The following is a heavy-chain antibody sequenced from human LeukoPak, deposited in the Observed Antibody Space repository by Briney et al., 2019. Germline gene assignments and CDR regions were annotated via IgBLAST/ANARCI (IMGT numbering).Heavy chain of an antibody. D-gene: IGHD6-19*01. V-gene: IGHV3-21*01. J-gene: IGHJ3*02. Sequence: KPGGSLTLSCAAPGFTSSRMNWVRQAPGKGLEWVSSISSSSSYIYYADSVKGRFTISRDNAKNSLYLQMNSLRAEDTALYYCARDFPQPSSCWFENPGAAFYIWGQGTMVTVSS. CDR1: GFTSSR. CDR2: ISSSSSYI. CDR3: ARDFPQPSSCWFENPGAAFYI.